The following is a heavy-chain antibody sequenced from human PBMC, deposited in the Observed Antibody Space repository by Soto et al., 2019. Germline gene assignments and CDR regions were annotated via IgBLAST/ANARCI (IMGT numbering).Heavy chain of an antibody. CDR2: IKSKTDGGTT. J-gene: IGHJ6*03. CDR3: TTDDFSGSSSHYYYMDV. CDR1: GFTFSNAW. D-gene: IGHD6-6*01. V-gene: IGHV3-15*01. Sequence: EVQLVESGGGLVKPGGSLRLSCAASGFTFSNAWMSWVRQAPGKGLEWVGRIKSKTDGGTTDYAAPVKGRFTISRDDSKNTLYLQMNSLKTEDTAVYYCTTDDFSGSSSHYYYMDVWGKGTTVTVSS.